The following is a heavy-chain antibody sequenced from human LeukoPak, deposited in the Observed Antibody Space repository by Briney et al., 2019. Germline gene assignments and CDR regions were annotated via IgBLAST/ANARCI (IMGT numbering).Heavy chain of an antibody. V-gene: IGHV1-69*05. D-gene: IGHD3-16*01. J-gene: IGHJ1*01. CDR2: IIPIFGTA. CDR3: AEAGRTFDFQH. Sequence: SVKVSCKASGGTFSGYAISWVRQAPGQGLEWMGRIIPIFGTANYAQKFQGRVTITTDESTSTAYMELSSLRSEDTAVYYCAEAGRTFDFQHWGQGTLVTVSS. CDR1: GGTFSGYA.